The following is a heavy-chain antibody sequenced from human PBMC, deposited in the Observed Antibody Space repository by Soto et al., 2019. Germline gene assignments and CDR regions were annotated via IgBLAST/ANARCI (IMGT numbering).Heavy chain of an antibody. CDR1: GGSISSGGYS. D-gene: IGHD2-15*01. V-gene: IGHV4-30-2*01. CDR2: IYHSGST. J-gene: IGHJ4*02. Sequence: PSETLSLTCAVSGGSISSGGYSWSWIRQPPGKGLEWIGYIYHSGSTYYNPSLKSRVTISVDRSKNQFSLKLSSVTAADTAVYYCARSRVVATRLYYFDYWGQGTLVTVSS. CDR3: ARSRVVATRLYYFDY.